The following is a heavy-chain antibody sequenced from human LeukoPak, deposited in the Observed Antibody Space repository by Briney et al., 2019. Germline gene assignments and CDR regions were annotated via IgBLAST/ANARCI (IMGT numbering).Heavy chain of an antibody. J-gene: IGHJ2*01. CDR1: GLSVSTND. Sequence: GGSLRLSCAASGLSVSTNDMMCVRQAPGKGLECVSILYSSGSAYYADSVKGRFIISRDNSENTLYLQMNIQNAEDTSVYYCASLTRLYPWGRGTLVSVSS. CDR2: LYSSGSA. D-gene: IGHD4-23*01. CDR3: ASLTRLYP. V-gene: IGHV3-53*01.